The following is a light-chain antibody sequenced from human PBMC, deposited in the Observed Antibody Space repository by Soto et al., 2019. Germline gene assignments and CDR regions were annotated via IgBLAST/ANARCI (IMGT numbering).Light chain of an antibody. CDR1: QSVSSY. CDR3: QQRSNSPST. V-gene: IGKV3-11*01. Sequence: ELVLTQSPATLYFSPGERATLSCRASQSVSSYLALYPQKPGQPPRLLIYDASNRATGIPARFSGGESGTDFTLHISSLEAADFAVYYSQQRSNSPSTFGQGNQLQI. CDR2: DAS. J-gene: IGKJ2*01.